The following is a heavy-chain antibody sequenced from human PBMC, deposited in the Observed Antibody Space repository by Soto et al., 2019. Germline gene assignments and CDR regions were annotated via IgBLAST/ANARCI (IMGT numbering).Heavy chain of an antibody. CDR2: INPDGSYT. V-gene: IGHV3-74*01. CDR3: TRDSYRRDGSGTYYYYGMDV. CDR1: EFTFGNYW. J-gene: IGHJ6*02. D-gene: IGHD3-10*01. Sequence: EVQLVESGGGLVQPGGSLRLSCAASEFTFGNYWLHWVRQAPGTGLVWVSHINPDGSYTTYADSVKGRFTISRDNAKKTLYLQMNSLRAEDTAVYYCTRDSYRRDGSGTYYYYGMDVWGQGTTVTVSS.